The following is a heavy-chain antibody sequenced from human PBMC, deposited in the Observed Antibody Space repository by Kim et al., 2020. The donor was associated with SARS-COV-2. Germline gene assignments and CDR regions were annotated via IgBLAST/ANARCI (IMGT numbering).Heavy chain of an antibody. CDR3: ARHERAGDYVGTYNWFDP. J-gene: IGHJ5*02. D-gene: IGHD4-17*01. V-gene: IGHV4-39*01. CDR2: IYYSGST. Sequence: SETLSLTCTVSGGSISSSSYYWGWIRQPPVKGLEWIGSIYYSGSTYYNPSLKSRVTISVDTSKNQFSLKLSSVTAADTAVYYCARHERAGDYVGTYNWFDPWGQGTLVTVSS. CDR1: GGSISSSSYY.